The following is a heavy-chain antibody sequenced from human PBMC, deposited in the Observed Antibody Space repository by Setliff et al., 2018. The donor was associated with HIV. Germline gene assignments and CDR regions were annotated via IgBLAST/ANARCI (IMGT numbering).Heavy chain of an antibody. CDR1: GGTFSSYA. V-gene: IGHV1-69*06. Sequence: SVKVSCKASGGTFSSYAISWVRQAPGQGLEWMGGIVPRFGTSNFAQKFQGRLTITADKSTTTAYMSLSSLRFEDTAVYYCAACSASAYYYYYMDVWDKGTTVTVSS. CDR3: AACSASAYYYYYMDV. D-gene: IGHD2-15*01. CDR2: IVPRFGTS. J-gene: IGHJ6*03.